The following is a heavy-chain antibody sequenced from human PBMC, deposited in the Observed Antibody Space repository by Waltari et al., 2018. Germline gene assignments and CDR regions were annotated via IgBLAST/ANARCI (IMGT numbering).Heavy chain of an antibody. CDR3: TTLFGDFWSGYFFDY. V-gene: IGHV3-15*01. Sequence: EVQLVESGGDLVRPGGSLRLSCAASGFGFRNAWMSWVRQAPGKGLEWVGRIKSKTDGGKTDYAAPVKGRFTISRDDSENTLYLQMNSLKTEDTAVYYCTTLFGDFWSGYFFDYWGQGTLVTVSS. CDR2: IKSKTDGGKT. CDR1: GFGFRNAW. J-gene: IGHJ4*02. D-gene: IGHD3-3*01.